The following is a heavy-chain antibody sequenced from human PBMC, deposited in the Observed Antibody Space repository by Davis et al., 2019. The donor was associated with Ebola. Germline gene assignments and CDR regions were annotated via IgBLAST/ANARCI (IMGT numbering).Heavy chain of an antibody. CDR2: FGTGGDT. V-gene: IGHV3-23*01. D-gene: IGHD2/OR15-2a*01. Sequence: GESLKISCAASGFSFSSTWMHWVRQAPGKGLVWISSFGTGGDTYYATSVKGRFAISRDNSRGTLYLQMNSLRVEDSAIYYCVKDSRNIWFDIWGQGTLVTVSS. J-gene: IGHJ3*02. CDR1: GFSFSSTW. CDR3: VKDSRNIWFDI.